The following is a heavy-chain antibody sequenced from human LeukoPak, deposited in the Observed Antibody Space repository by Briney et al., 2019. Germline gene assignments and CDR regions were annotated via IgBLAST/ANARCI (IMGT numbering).Heavy chain of an antibody. CDR3: ARQPRGTVVFDY. J-gene: IGHJ4*02. CDR1: GYTFTSYW. D-gene: IGHD4-23*01. Sequence: GESLKISCKGSGYTFTSYWIGWVRQMPGKGLEWMGIIYPGDSNIRYSPSFQGQVTVSADKSISTAYLQWSSLKASDSAMYYCARQPRGTVVFDYWGQGTLVTVSS. V-gene: IGHV5-51*01. CDR2: IYPGDSNI.